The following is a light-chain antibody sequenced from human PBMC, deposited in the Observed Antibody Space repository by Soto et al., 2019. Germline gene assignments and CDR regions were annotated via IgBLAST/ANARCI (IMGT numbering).Light chain of an antibody. Sequence: EIVLTQSPGTLSLSPGERATLSCRASQSVSNSYLAWYQQKPGQAPRLLIYGVSSRATGIPDRFSGSGSGTDFTLTISRLEPEDFAVYYCQQYGSSPSTFGGGTKVEIK. CDR1: QSVSNSY. J-gene: IGKJ4*01. CDR2: GVS. CDR3: QQYGSSPST. V-gene: IGKV3-20*01.